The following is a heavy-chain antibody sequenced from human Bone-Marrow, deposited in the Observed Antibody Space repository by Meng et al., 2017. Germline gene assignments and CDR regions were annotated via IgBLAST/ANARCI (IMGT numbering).Heavy chain of an antibody. Sequence: VKRMQTWAEVKKPAASVKVSFEAAGYTLSSDGFSWVRQAPGQGPEWLGWINTYNGKTDYAQKFQGRITMTTDTFTSTAYMELRSLRSDDTAVYYCATRGNPYLNCWGQGTLVTVSS. CDR3: ATRGNPYLNC. CDR2: INTYNGKT. CDR1: GYTLSSDG. V-gene: IGHV1-18*01. J-gene: IGHJ4*02.